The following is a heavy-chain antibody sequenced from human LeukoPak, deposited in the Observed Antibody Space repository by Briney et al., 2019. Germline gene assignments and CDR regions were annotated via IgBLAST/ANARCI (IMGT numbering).Heavy chain of an antibody. Sequence: GRSLRLSCTASGFTFGDYAMSWFRQAPGKGLEWVGFIRSKAYGGTTEYAASVKGRFTISRDDSKSIAYLQMNSLKTEDTAVYYCTRDLSSSWYDYYYYMDVWGEGTTVTVSS. CDR3: TRDLSSSWYDYYYYMDV. V-gene: IGHV3-49*03. D-gene: IGHD6-13*01. CDR1: GFTFGDYA. CDR2: IRSKAYGGTT. J-gene: IGHJ6*03.